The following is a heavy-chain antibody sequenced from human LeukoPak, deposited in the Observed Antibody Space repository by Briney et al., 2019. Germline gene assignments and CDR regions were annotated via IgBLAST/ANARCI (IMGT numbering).Heavy chain of an antibody. D-gene: IGHD3-10*01. V-gene: IGHV4-34*01. CDR2: INHSGST. CDR3: ARGKVGYYYGSGSYYSPAARGYGMDV. Sequence: PSETLSRTCAVYGGSFSGYYWSWIRQPPGKGLEWIGEINHSGSTNYNPSLKSRVTISVDTSKNQFALKLSSVTAADTAVYYCARGKVGYYYGSGSYYSPAARGYGMDVWGQVTTVTVSS. J-gene: IGHJ6*02. CDR1: GGSFSGYY.